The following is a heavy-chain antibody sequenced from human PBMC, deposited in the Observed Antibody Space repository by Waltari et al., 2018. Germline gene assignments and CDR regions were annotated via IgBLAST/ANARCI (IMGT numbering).Heavy chain of an antibody. J-gene: IGHJ6*03. CDR3: TRVPRITTSYYYMDV. V-gene: IGHV3-49*05. CDR1: GFTFGDYA. Sequence: EVQLVESGGGLVKPGRSLRLSCTASGFTFGDYAMSWFRQAPGKGLEWVGFIRSKAYGGTTEYAASVKGRFTISRDDSKSIAYLQMNSLKTEDTAVYYCTRVPRITTSYYYMDVWGKGTTVTVSS. D-gene: IGHD3-3*01. CDR2: IRSKAYGGTT.